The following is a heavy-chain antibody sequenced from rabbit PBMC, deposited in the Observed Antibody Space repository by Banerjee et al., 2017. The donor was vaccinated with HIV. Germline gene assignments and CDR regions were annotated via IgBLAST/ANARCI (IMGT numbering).Heavy chain of an antibody. CDR1: GFFFSDRDV. Sequence: QEQLEESGGGLVKPEGSLTLTCKASGFFFSDRDVMCWVRQAPGKGLEWIACINTATIKAGYATWAKGRFTIPKASSTTVTLQMTSLTAADTATYFFSRDLAGVIGWNLSLWGPGTLFTGS. D-gene: IGHD4-1*01. CDR3: SRDLAGVIGWNLSL. CDR2: INTATIKA. V-gene: IGHV1S45*01. J-gene: IGHJ4*01.